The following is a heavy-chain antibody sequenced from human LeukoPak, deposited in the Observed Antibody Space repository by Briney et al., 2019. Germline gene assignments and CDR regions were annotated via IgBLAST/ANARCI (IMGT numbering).Heavy chain of an antibody. D-gene: IGHD1-1*01. CDR2: IYYSGST. CDR1: GGSISSSCYY. J-gene: IGHJ5*02. CDR3: ARDTIGFRASLGLDRRAVDT. V-gene: IGHV4-39*01. Sequence: PSETLSPTCTVAGGSISSSCYYWGWIRQPPGRGLEWIGSIYYSGSTYYNPSLKSRVTISVDTSKNQFSLKLSSVTAADTAVYYCARDTIGFRASLGLDRRAVDTWGQGTLVTVSS.